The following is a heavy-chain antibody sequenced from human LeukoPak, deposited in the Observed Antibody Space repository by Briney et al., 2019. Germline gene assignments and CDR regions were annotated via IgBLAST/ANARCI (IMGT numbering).Heavy chain of an antibody. CDR1: GFRFSNYA. J-gene: IGHJ4*02. CDR2: IGGSGDST. CDR3: EKEASGGYYFFDY. Sequence: PGGSLSLSCAASGFRFSNYAMNWVRQAPGKGLEWVSTIGGSGDSTYYADSVKGRFTISRDNSKNTLYLQMNSLSAEATAVYYCEKEASGGYYFFDYWGQATLVTVSS. V-gene: IGHV3-23*01. D-gene: IGHD3-10*01.